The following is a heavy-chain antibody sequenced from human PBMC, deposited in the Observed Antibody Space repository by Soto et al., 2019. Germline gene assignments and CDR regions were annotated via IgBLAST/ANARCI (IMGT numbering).Heavy chain of an antibody. CDR2: ISGSGGST. Sequence: EVQLLESGGGLVQPGGSLRLSCAASGFTFSSYAMNWVRQAPGKGLEWVSAISGSGGSTYYADSVKGRFTISRDNSKNTLYLQMNSLRAEDTAVYYCAKDLGQQLVYQGNWFDPWGQGSLVTVSS. V-gene: IGHV3-23*01. CDR1: GFTFSSYA. J-gene: IGHJ5*02. D-gene: IGHD6-13*01. CDR3: AKDLGQQLVYQGNWFDP.